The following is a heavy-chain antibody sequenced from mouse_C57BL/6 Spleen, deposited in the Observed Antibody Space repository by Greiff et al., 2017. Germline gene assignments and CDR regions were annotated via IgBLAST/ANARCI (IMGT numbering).Heavy chain of an antibody. Sequence: QVQLQQPGAELVMPGASVKLSCKASGYTFTSYWMHWVKQRPGQGLEWIGEIDPSDSYTNYNQKFKGKSTLTVDKSSSTAYMQLNSLTSEDSAVYYCARGVGSTSPWFAYWGQGTLVTVSA. CDR2: IDPSDSYT. V-gene: IGHV1-69*01. CDR1: GYTFTSYW. J-gene: IGHJ3*01. CDR3: ARGVGSTSPWFAY. D-gene: IGHD1-1*01.